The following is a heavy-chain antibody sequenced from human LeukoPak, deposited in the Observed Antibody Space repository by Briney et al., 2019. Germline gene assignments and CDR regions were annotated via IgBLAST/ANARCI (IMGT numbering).Heavy chain of an antibody. Sequence: PSETLSLTCAVSGYSISSGHYWCWIRQPPGKGLEWIGSIYHSGSTYYNPSLKSRVTISIDTSKNQFSLKLSSVTAADTAVYYFARDHEWSKNSDIWGQGTMVTVSS. CDR2: IYHSGST. D-gene: IGHD3-3*01. CDR1: GYSISSGHY. V-gene: IGHV4-38-2*02. CDR3: ARDHEWSKNSDI. J-gene: IGHJ3*02.